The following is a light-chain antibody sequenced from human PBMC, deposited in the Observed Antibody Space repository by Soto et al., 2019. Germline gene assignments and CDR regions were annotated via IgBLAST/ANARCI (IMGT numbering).Light chain of an antibody. CDR3: SSYTSSSTLV. CDR2: EVS. Sequence: QSILTHPRSVSGSPGQSVTISCTGTSSDFGGYNYVSWYQQHPGKAPKLMIYEVSNRPSGVSNRFSGSKSGNTASLTISGLQAEDEGDYYCSSYTSSSTLVFGGGTKVTVL. V-gene: IGLV2-14*01. CDR1: SSDFGGYNY. J-gene: IGLJ2*01.